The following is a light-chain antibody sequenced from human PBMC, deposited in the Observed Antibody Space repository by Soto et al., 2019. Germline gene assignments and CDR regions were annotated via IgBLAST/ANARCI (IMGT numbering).Light chain of an antibody. CDR3: SSYAGTHIV. J-gene: IGLJ1*01. CDR2: DVS. Sequence: QSALTQPPSASGSPGQSVIISCTGTSSDVGGYNYVSWYQQHPGKAPKLMIYDVSSRPSGVPDRFSGSKSGNTASLTVSGLQAEDEADYYCSSYAGTHIVFGTGTKLTVL. V-gene: IGLV2-8*01. CDR1: SSDVGGYNY.